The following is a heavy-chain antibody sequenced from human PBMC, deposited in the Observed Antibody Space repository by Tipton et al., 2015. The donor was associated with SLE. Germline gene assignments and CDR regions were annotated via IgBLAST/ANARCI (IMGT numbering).Heavy chain of an antibody. J-gene: IGHJ4*02. V-gene: IGHV4-59*08. CDR2: LSYSGST. CDR1: GGSLSSYY. Sequence: TLPLTCTVSGGSLSSYYWSWIRQSPEKGLEWIGYLSYSGSTNYNPSLESRVTISVDTSKNQFSLKLSSVTAADTAVYYCATQGYYDSSFDYWGQGTLVTVSS. D-gene: IGHD3-16*01. CDR3: ATQGYYDSSFDY.